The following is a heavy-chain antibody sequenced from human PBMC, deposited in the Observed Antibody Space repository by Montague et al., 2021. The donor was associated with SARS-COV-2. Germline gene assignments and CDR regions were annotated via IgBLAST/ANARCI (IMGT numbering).Heavy chain of an antibody. J-gene: IGHJ5*01. CDR1: CGSISGYY. Sequence: SETLSLTCTVSCGSISGYYCSWIRQAQGKGLEWIGEINHSGTTNYNPSPSSRVTMSVETSKNKNSLNLTVVSAADTAVYYCSSGGSFCFVDVCYLPRSGFDSWGQGTLVTVSS. CDR2: INHSGTT. CDR3: SSGGSFCFVDVCYLPRSGFDS. D-gene: IGHD2-8*01. V-gene: IGHV4-34*01.